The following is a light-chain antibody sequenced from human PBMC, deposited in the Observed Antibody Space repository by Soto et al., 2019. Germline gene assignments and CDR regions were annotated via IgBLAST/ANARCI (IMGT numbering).Light chain of an antibody. CDR1: SSNIGAGFD. CDR3: QSYDISLGGSGV. V-gene: IGLV1-40*01. CDR2: GDS. J-gene: IGLJ3*02. Sequence: QSVLTQPPSVSGAPGQRVTISCTGSSSNIGAGFDVHWYQQLPGTAPKLLIYGDSNRPSGVPDRFSGSKSGTSASLAITGLQAEDEAHYYCQSYDISLGGSGVFGGGTQLTVL.